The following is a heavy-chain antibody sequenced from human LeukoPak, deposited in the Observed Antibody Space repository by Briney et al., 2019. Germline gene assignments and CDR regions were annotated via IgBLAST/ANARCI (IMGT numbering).Heavy chain of an antibody. CDR3: ARDLRPYYGSGSQRDY. Sequence: GGSLRLSCAASGFTFSTYSMNWVRQAPGKGLEWVSVIYSGGSTYYADSVKGRFTISRDNSKNTLYLQMNSLRAEDTAVYYCARDLRPYYGSGSQRDYWGQGTLVTVSS. J-gene: IGHJ4*02. CDR1: GFTFSTYS. CDR2: IYSGGST. D-gene: IGHD3-10*01. V-gene: IGHV3-53*01.